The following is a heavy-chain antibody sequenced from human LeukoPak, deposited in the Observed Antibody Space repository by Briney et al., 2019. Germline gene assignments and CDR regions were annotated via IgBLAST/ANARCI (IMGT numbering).Heavy chain of an antibody. V-gene: IGHV3-7*03. D-gene: IGHD3-16*01. CDR1: VFTFSSYW. Sequence: GGSLRLSCAASVFTFSSYWMNWARQAPGKGLEWVASINHNGNVNYYVDSVKGRFTISRDNAKNSLYLQMSNLRAEDTAVYFCARGGGLDVWGQGATVTVSS. J-gene: IGHJ6*02. CDR2: INHNGNVN. CDR3: ARGGGLDV.